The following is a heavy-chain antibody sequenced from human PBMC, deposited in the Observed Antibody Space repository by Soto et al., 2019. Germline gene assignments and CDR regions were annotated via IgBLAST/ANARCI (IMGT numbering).Heavy chain of an antibody. D-gene: IGHD1-1*01. CDR1: GGSFSGYY. J-gene: IGHJ5*02. Sequence: SETLSLTCAVFGGSFSGYYWSWIRQPPGKGLEWIGEINHRGSTNYNPSLKSRVTMSVDTSKNQFSLKLTSMTAADTAVYYCATTNWKHNLLDPWGQGTLVTVYS. CDR3: ATTNWKHNLLDP. CDR2: INHRGST. V-gene: IGHV4-34*01.